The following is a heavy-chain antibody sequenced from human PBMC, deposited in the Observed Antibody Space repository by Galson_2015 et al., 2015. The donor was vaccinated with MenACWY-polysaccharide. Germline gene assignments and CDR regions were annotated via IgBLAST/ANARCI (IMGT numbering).Heavy chain of an antibody. CDR3: ARDTAACSSWYGDVDY. J-gene: IGHJ4*02. CDR1: GFTFSSYM. D-gene: IGHD6-13*01. CDR2: GSGGGSAT. V-gene: IGHV3-7*01. Sequence: SLRLCCAASGFTFSSYMMCWGRPAPGKGLGWVANGSGGGSATYYVDSVKGRFTISRDYAKNILYLQMNSLRVEDTVEYYCARDTAACSSWYGDVDYWGQGTLVTVSS.